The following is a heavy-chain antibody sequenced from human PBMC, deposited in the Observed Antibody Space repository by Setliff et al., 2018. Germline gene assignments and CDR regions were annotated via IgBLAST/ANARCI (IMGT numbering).Heavy chain of an antibody. CDR3: ARTGTTYYYSCMDV. D-gene: IGHD3-22*01. CDR1: GDSISRYY. J-gene: IGHJ6*03. CDR2: VSYGGST. V-gene: IGHV4-59*08. Sequence: SETLSLTCTVSGDSISRYYWSWLRQPPGKGLEWIGYVSYGGSTKYNPSLESRVTISLDAPKNQFSLKLTSVTAADTAVYYCARTGTTYYYSCMDVWGKGTTVTVSS.